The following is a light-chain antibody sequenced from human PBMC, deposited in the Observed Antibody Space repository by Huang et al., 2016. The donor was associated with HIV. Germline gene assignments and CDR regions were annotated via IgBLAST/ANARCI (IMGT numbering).Light chain of an antibody. J-gene: IGKJ4*01. CDR3: QQSYNTPLT. CDR1: QSIKSY. CDR2: AAS. V-gene: IGKV1-39*01. Sequence: DIQMTQSPSSLSASVGDRVTITCRASQSIKSYLNWYQQKPGKAPKVLIYAASSLQSGVPSRFSGSGSGTDFTLTINSLQPEDFAIYYCQQSYNTPLTFGGGTRLEIK.